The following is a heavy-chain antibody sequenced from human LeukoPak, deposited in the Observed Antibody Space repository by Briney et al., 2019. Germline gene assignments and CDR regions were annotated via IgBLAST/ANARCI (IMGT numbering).Heavy chain of an antibody. Sequence: GASVKVSCKASGYTFTGYYMHWVRQAPGQGLEWMGWINPNSGGTNYAQKFQGRVTMTRDTSISTAYMELSRLRSDDTAVYYCARTGYSGSYYDSYYFDYWGQGTLVTVSS. CDR1: GYTFTGYY. V-gene: IGHV1-2*02. CDR3: ARTGYSGSYYDSYYFDY. D-gene: IGHD1-26*01. CDR2: INPNSGGT. J-gene: IGHJ4*02.